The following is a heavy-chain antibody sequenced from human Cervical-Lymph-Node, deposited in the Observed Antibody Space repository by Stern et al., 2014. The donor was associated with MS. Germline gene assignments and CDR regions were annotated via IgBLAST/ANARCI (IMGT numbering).Heavy chain of an antibody. CDR3: ARRSGHRGAFDI. D-gene: IGHD2-15*01. CDR2: VYPGDSDT. CDR1: GYTFSNYW. Sequence: MQLVQSGAEVKKPGESLKISCKGSGYTFSNYWIGWVRQMPGKGLEWMGVVYPGDSDTRYSPSFQGQVTISADKSIDTAYLQWTGLKASDTAMYYCARRSGHRGAFDIWGQGTMVTVSS. J-gene: IGHJ3*02. V-gene: IGHV5-51*03.